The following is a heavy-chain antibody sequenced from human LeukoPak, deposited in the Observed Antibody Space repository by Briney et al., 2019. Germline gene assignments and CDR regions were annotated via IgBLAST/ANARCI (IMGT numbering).Heavy chain of an antibody. CDR2: INPSGGST. CDR3: ARGARGYSYLNWFDP. Sequence: ASVKVFCKASGYTFTSYYMHWVRQAPGQGLEWMGIINPSGGSTSYAQKFQGRVTMTRDTSTSTVYMELSSLRSEDTAVYYCARGARGYSYLNWFDPWGQGTLVTVSS. D-gene: IGHD5-18*01. V-gene: IGHV1-46*01. J-gene: IGHJ5*02. CDR1: GYTFTSYY.